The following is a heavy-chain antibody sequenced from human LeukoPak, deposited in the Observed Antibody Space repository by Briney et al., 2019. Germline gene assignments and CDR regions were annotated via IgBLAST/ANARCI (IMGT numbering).Heavy chain of an antibody. CDR3: ARSTPSLDS. J-gene: IGHJ4*02. Sequence: GGSLRLSCAASGFTFSNYGMTWVRQAPGKGLEWVANIKQDESEKYYVDSVKGRFTISRDNAKKSLFLQMNSLRAEATAAYYCARSTPSLDSWGQGTLVTVSS. D-gene: IGHD5/OR15-5a*01. CDR1: GFTFSNYG. CDR2: IKQDESEK. V-gene: IGHV3-7*01.